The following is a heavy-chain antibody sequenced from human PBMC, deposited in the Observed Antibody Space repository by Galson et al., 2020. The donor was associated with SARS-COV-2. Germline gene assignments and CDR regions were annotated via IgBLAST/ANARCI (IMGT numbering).Heavy chain of an antibody. CDR2: ISYDGSNK. D-gene: IGHD6-13*01. V-gene: IGHV3-30*03. J-gene: IGHJ6*02. CDR1: GFTFSSYG. Sequence: GESLKISCAASGFTFSSYGMHWVRQAPGKGLEWVAVISYDGSNKYYADSVKGRFTISRDNSKNTLYLQMNSLRAEDTAVYYCARDSGPPIAAAGPTGDDYYYYYGMDVWGQGTTVTVSS. CDR3: ARDSGPPIAAAGPTGDDYYYYYGMDV.